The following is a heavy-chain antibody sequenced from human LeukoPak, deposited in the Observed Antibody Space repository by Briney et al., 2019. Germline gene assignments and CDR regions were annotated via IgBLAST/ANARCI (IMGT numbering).Heavy chain of an antibody. Sequence: PSETLSLTCTVSGNSFGDYYWSWIRQPAGKGLEWIGRIYTSGSTTNNPSLKSRVTMSVDTSKSQFSLNLMSVTAADTAVYYCTRDTGTTGEVKFDPWGQGTLVTVSS. V-gene: IGHV4-4*07. J-gene: IGHJ5*02. CDR3: TRDTGTTGEVKFDP. D-gene: IGHD4-17*01. CDR2: IYTSGST. CDR1: GNSFGDYY.